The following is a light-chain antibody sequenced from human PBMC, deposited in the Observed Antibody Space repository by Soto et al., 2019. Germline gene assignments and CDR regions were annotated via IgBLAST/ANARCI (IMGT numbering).Light chain of an antibody. J-gene: IGKJ1*01. CDR3: QQYGNLLT. CDR1: QDISNY. V-gene: IGKV1-33*01. CDR2: DAS. Sequence: DIQMTQSPSSLSASVGDRVTITCQASQDISNYLNWYQQKPGKAPKLLIYDASNLETGVPSRFSGSGSGTDFTFTISSLQPEDIATYYCQQYGNLLTFGQGTKVDIK.